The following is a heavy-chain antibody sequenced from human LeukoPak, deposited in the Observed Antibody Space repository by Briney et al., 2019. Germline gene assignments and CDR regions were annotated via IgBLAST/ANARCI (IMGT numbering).Heavy chain of an antibody. CDR2: ISSTGNT. Sequence: SETLSLTCTVSGGSISSFYWSWIRQPAGKGLEWIGRISSTGNTYYNPSLRSRVTMSVDTSTNQFSLSLASVTAAGTAVYYCARGFSFGPATSVVDALDIWGQGTMVTVSS. V-gene: IGHV4-4*07. J-gene: IGHJ3*02. CDR1: GGSISSFY. CDR3: ARGFSFGPATSVVDALDI. D-gene: IGHD2-2*01.